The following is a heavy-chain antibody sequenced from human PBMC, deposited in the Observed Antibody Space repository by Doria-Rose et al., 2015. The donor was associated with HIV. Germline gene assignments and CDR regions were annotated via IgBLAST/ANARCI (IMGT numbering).Heavy chain of an antibody. V-gene: IGHV3-21*03. J-gene: IGHJ4*02. Sequence: LVDSGGGLVKLGGSVILSCAASGFTFSRYSMNWVRQAPGKGLEWVSSISSSSEYIYYVDSVQGRFTISRDNAKNSVYLQMNSLRTEDTAVYYCARDHYDSGGYYRDWGQGTLVTVSS. D-gene: IGHD3-22*01. CDR2: ISSSSEYI. CDR3: ARDHYDSGGYYRD. CDR1: GFTFSRYS.